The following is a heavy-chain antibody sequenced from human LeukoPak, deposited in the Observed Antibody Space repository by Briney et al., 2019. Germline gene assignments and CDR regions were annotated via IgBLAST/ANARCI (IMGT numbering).Heavy chain of an antibody. CDR1: GFTFSSYS. J-gene: IGHJ4*02. CDR3: ARDFEKGSGSYYNAIYFDY. D-gene: IGHD3-10*01. V-gene: IGHV3-21*01. CDR2: ISSSSSYI. Sequence: GGSLRLSCAASGFTFSSYSMNWVRQAPGKGLEWVSSISSSSSYIYYADSVKGRFTISRDNAKNSLYLQMNSLRAEDTAVYYCARDFEKGSGSYYNAIYFDYWGQGTLVTVSS.